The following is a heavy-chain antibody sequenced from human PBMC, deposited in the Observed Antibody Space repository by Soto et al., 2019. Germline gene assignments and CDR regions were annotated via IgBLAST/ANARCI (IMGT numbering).Heavy chain of an antibody. CDR1: GGSISSSNW. CDR2: IYYSGST. Sequence: SETLSLTCAVSGGSISSSNWWSWVRQPPGEGMEWIGDIYYSGSTNYNPSLKSRVTISLDTSNNQLSLKLRSVTAADTAVYYCARHDGFSSGFTDYWGQGTLVTVSS. CDR3: ARHDGFSSGFTDY. V-gene: IGHV4-4*02. J-gene: IGHJ4*02. D-gene: IGHD6-19*01.